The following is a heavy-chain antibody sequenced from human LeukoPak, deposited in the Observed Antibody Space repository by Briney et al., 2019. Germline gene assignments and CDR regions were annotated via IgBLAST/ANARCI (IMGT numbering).Heavy chain of an antibody. J-gene: IGHJ4*02. D-gene: IGHD6-13*01. CDR1: GFTVSSNY. CDR3: ARVFVAAAGMIVYYFDY. V-gene: IGHV3-53*04. CDR2: IYSGGST. Sequence: GGSLRLSCAASGFTVSSNYMSWVRQAPGKGLEWVSVIYSGGSTYYADSVKGRFTISRHNSKNTLYLQMNSLRAEDTAVYYCARVFVAAAGMIVYYFDYWGQGTLVTVSS.